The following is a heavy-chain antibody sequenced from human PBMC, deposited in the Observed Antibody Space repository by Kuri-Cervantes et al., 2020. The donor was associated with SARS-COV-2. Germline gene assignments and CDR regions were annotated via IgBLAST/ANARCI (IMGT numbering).Heavy chain of an antibody. CDR2: ISYDGNNK. CDR1: GFTFSSYG. CDR3: AKDQGRFLGWSHIWDFDY. D-gene: IGHD3-3*01. V-gene: IGHV3-30*18. Sequence: GGSLRLSCAASGFTFSSYGMHWVRQAPGKGLEWVAVISYDGNNKYYADSVKGRFTISRDNSKNTLYLQMNSLRAEDTAVYYCAKDQGRFLGWSHIWDFDYWGHGTLVTVSS. J-gene: IGHJ4*01.